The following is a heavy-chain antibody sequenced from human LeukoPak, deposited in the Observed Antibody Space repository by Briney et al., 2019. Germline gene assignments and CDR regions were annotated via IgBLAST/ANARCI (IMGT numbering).Heavy chain of an antibody. J-gene: IGHJ3*02. Sequence: PSETLSLTCTVSGDSISSSSYCWDWIRQPPGKELEWIGNIYNSANTHYNPSLKTRITMSVDTSKNQFSLKLNSVTAADTGIYYCARHSRSAYTGYENAFDIWGQGTMVTVSS. CDR1: GDSISSSSYC. CDR2: IYNSANT. CDR3: ARHSRSAYTGYENAFDI. D-gene: IGHD5-12*01. V-gene: IGHV4-39*01.